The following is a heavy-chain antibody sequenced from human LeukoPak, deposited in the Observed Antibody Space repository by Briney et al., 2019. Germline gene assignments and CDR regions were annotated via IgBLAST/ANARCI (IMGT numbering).Heavy chain of an antibody. V-gene: IGHV1-18*01. CDR1: GDTFTSYG. J-gene: IGHJ4*02. Sequence: GASVKVSCKASGDTFTSYGISWVRQAPGQGLEWMGWISAYNGNTNYAQKLQGRVTMTTDTSTSTAYMELRSLRSDDTAVYYCARDYYGSGAWGYFDYWGQGTLVTVSS. CDR2: ISAYNGNT. CDR3: ARDYYGSGAWGYFDY. D-gene: IGHD3-10*01.